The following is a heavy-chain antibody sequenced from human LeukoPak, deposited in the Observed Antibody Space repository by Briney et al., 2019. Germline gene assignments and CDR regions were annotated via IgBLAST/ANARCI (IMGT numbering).Heavy chain of an antibody. V-gene: IGHV4-34*01. CDR2: INHSGST. Sequence: PSETLSLTCAVYGGSFSGYYWSWIRQPPGKGLEWIGEINHSGSTNYNPSLKSRVTMSVDTSKNQFSLKLSSVTAADTAVYYCARGGYCSGGSCYSAALYYYYYGMDVWGQGTTVTVSS. CDR1: GGSFSGYY. CDR3: ARGGYCSGGSCYSAALYYYYYGMDV. D-gene: IGHD2-15*01. J-gene: IGHJ6*02.